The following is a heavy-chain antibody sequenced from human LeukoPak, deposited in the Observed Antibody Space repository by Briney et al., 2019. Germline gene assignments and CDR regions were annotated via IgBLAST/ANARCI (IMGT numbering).Heavy chain of an antibody. CDR2: INEHGSIT. Sequence: GESLRLSCAASGFTFSTYWMHWVRQTPGEGLVWVSRINEHGSITDYADSVRDRFTISRDNAKNTLYLHMNSLRAEDTAMYYCARDVAGAGSHWGHGTLVTVSS. J-gene: IGHJ4*01. D-gene: IGHD6-19*01. CDR1: GFTFSTYW. CDR3: ARDVAGAGSH. V-gene: IGHV3-74*01.